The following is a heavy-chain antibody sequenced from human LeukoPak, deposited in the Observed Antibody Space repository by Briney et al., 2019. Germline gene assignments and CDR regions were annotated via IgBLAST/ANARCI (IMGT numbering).Heavy chain of an antibody. CDR1: GGSFSGYY. Sequence: SQTLSLTCAVYGGSFSGYYWSWIRQPPGKGLEWIGEINHSGSTKYNPSLKSRVTISVDTSKDQFSLKLSSVTAADTAVYYCARERFSSGWYTQYNWFDPWGQGTLVTVSS. CDR2: INHSGST. CDR3: ARERFSSGWYTQYNWFDP. D-gene: IGHD6-19*01. J-gene: IGHJ5*02. V-gene: IGHV4-34*01.